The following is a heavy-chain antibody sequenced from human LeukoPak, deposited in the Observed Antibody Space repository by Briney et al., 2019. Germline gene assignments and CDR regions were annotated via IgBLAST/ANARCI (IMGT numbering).Heavy chain of an antibody. D-gene: IGHD6-6*01. CDR2: IYYSGST. J-gene: IGHJ3*02. CDR1: GGSISSDY. V-gene: IGHV4-59*01. CDR3: ARDKYSRDAFDI. Sequence: SETLSLTCTVSGGSISSDYCSWIRQPPPKGLDWIGYIYYSGSTNYNPSLTSRVTISVDTSKNQFSLKLSSVTAADTAVYYCARDKYSRDAFDIWGQGTMVTVSS.